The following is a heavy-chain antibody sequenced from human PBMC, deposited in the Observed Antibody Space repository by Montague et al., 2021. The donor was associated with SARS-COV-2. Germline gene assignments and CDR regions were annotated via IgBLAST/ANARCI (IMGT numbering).Heavy chain of an antibody. D-gene: IGHD3-3*01. CDR1: GGSISSSSYN. Sequence: SETLSLTRTLSGGSISSSSYNWGWIRQPPGKGLEWIGSIFYSGITYYXPSLKSRVTISVDTSKNQFSLKLSSVTAADTAVYYCARFSIGVVICDAFDIWGPGTMVTVSS. J-gene: IGHJ3*02. CDR3: ARFSIGVVICDAFDI. V-gene: IGHV4-39*01. CDR2: IFYSGIT.